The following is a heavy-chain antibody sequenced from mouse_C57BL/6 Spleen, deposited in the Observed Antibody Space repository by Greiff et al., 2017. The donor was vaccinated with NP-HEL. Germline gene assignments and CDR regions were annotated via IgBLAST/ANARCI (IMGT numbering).Heavy chain of an antibody. Sequence: EVKLVESGGGLVKPGGSLKLSCAASGFTFSSYTMSWVRQTPEKRLEWVATISGGGGNTYYPDSVKGRFTISRDNAKNTLYLQMSSLRSEDTALYNCAKVGNYVRSYYAMDYWGQGTSVAVSS. CDR2: ISGGGGNT. CDR1: GFTFSSYT. D-gene: IGHD2-1*01. J-gene: IGHJ4*01. CDR3: AKVGNYVRSYYAMDY. V-gene: IGHV5-9*01.